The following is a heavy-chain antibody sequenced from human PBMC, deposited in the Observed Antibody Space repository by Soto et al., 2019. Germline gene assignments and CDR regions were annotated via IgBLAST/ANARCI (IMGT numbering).Heavy chain of an antibody. CDR1: GFTFSHSA. V-gene: IGHV1-58*01. CDR3: AANPRFTSGWYGPTTTYYYGMDV. Sequence: SVNGSCKASGFTFSHSAVQWVRQARGQRLEWIGWIVVTSGNTDLAQQFQERVTITRDKSTNTAYMELSGLRSEDTALYYCAANPRFTSGWYGPTTTYYYGMDVWGQGTTVTVSS. D-gene: IGHD6-19*01. J-gene: IGHJ6*02. CDR2: IVVTSGNT.